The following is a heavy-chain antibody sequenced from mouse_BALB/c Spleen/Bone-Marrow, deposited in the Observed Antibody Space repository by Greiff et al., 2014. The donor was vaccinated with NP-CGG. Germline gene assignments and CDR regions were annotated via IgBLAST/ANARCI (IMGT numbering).Heavy chain of an antibody. V-gene: IGHV2-9*02. CDR1: GFSLTSYD. D-gene: IGHD1-1*01. CDR3: ARVPLFRYGSSYGMDY. CDR2: IWAGGST. J-gene: IGHJ4*01. Sequence: QVQLQQSGPGLVAPSQSLSITCTVSGFSLTSYDVHWVRQPPGKGLEWLGVIWAGGSTNYNSALMSRLSISKDNSKSQVFLKMNSLQTDDTAMYYCARVPLFRYGSSYGMDYWGQGTSVTVSS.